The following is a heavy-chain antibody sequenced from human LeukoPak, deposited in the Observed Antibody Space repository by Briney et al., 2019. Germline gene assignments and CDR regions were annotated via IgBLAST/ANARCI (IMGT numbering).Heavy chain of an antibody. V-gene: IGHV6-1*01. CDR3: ARGYGYTHGPYYFDY. J-gene: IGHJ4*02. Sequence: SQTLSLTFAISGDSVSSNVAAWNWIRHSPSRGLEWLGRTYYRSTWYNEYAGSVKSRITIKPDTSKNHFFLQLNSVTPKDTAVYYCARGYGYTHGPYYFDYWGQGTLVTVSS. CDR1: GDSVSSNVAA. CDR2: TYYRSTWYN. D-gene: IGHD5-18*01.